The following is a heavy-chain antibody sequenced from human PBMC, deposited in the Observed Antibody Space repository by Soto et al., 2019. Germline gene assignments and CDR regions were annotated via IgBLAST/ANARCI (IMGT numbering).Heavy chain of an antibody. D-gene: IGHD6-19*01. Sequence: QVTLKESGPVLVKPTETLTLRCTVSGLSITDSEMGVSWIRQPPGQPLEWLAHIDSSGEKSYRTFLKSRLAISNDTSKSQIVLTMTNMDPADTATSYCARRHLAIAVSPWFDPWGQGIPVTVS. V-gene: IGHV2-26*01. CDR3: ARRHLAIAVSPWFDP. CDR1: GLSITDSEMG. J-gene: IGHJ5*02. CDR2: IDSSGEK.